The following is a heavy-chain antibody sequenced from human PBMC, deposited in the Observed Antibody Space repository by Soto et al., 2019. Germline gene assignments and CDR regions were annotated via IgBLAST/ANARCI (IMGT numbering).Heavy chain of an antibody. Sequence: PSETLSLTCTVSGGSISSSSYYWGWIRQPPGKGLEWIGSIYYSGSTYYNPSLKSRVTISVDTSKNQFSLKLSSVTAADTAVYYCARHEGSYRPDFFDYWGQGTLVTVSS. J-gene: IGHJ4*02. V-gene: IGHV4-39*01. D-gene: IGHD3-16*02. CDR2: IYYSGST. CDR3: ARHEGSYRPDFFDY. CDR1: GGSISSSSYY.